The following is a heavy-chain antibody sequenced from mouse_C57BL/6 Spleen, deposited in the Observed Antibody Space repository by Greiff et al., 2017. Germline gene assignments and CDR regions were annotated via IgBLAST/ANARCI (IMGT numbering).Heavy chain of an antibody. J-gene: IGHJ4*01. D-gene: IGHD1-1*01. V-gene: IGHV1-69*01. CDR3: ARRVYYGSSSYAMDY. CDR2: IDPSDSYT. CDR1: GYTFTSYW. Sequence: QVHVKQPGAELVMPGASVKLSCKASGYTFTSYWMHWVKQRPGQGLEWIGEIDPSDSYTNYNQKFKGKSTLTVDKSSSTAYMQLSSLTSEDSAVYYCARRVYYGSSSYAMDYWGQGTSVTVSS.